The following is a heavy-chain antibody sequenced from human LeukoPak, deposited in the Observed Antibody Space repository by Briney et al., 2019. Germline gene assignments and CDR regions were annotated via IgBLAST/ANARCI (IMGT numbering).Heavy chain of an antibody. CDR3: ARDHVINQAPPGF. CDR1: GFTFTNYG. CDR2: VWSDGTNK. V-gene: IGHV3-33*01. Sequence: TGRSLRLSCAASGFTFTNYGMHWVRQAPGKGLEWVAVVWSDGTNKYYADSVKGRFTISRDNSKSTMSLQMNSLRAEDTAVYYCARDHVINQAPPGFWGQGTLVTVSS. D-gene: IGHD3-10*01. J-gene: IGHJ4*02.